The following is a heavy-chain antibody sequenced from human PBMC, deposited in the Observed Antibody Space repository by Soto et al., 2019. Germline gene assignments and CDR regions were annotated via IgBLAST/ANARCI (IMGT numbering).Heavy chain of an antibody. CDR2: ISYDGSNK. J-gene: IGHJ4*02. CDR1: GFTFSSYG. D-gene: IGHD3-9*01. CDR3: ASPNTYYDILTGPPQN. Sequence: GGSLRLSCAASGFTFSSYGMHWVRQAPGKGLEWVAVISYDGSNKYYADSVKGRFTISRDNSKNTLYLHMNSLRAEDTAVYYCASPNTYYDILTGPPQNWGQGTLVTVSS. V-gene: IGHV3-30*03.